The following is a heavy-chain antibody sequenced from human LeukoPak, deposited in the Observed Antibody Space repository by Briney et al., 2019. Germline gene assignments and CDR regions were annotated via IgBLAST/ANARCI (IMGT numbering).Heavy chain of an antibody. CDR1: HYSISSCYY. D-gene: IGHD3-3*01. Sequence: SETLSLTCTVSHYSISSCYYWGWIRQPPEKGLEWIGSIYHSGSTFYNPTLKSRVTISVDTSKNQFSLKLNSVTAADTAVYYCDRVPHGETIFGVVLYCFDPWGQGTLVTVFS. CDR3: DRVPHGETIFGVVLYCFDP. J-gene: IGHJ5*02. V-gene: IGHV4-38-2*02. CDR2: IYHSGST.